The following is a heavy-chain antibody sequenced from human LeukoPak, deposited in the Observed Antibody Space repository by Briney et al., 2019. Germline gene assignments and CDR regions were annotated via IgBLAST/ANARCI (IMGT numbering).Heavy chain of an antibody. J-gene: IGHJ4*02. CDR1: GGSISSGGYS. CDR2: IYHSGST. Sequence: KSSETLSLTCAVSGGSISSGGYSWSWIRQPPGKGLEWIGYIYHSGSTYYNPSLKSRVTISVDRSKNQFSLKLSSVTAADTAVYYCARGSSHGYRFFDYWGQGTLVTVSS. D-gene: IGHD5-18*01. CDR3: ARGSSHGYRFFDY. V-gene: IGHV4-30-2*01.